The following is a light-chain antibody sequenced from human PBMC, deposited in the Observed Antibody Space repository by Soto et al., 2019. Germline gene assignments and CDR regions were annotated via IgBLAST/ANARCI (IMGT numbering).Light chain of an antibody. J-gene: IGLJ2*01. CDR2: EVS. CDR1: SSDVGGYKY. V-gene: IGLV2-14*01. Sequence: QSVLTPPASVSGSPGQSITISCTGTSSDVGGYKYVSWYQQHPGKAPKLIIHEVSSRPSGVSDRFSGSKSGNTASLTISGLQAEDEADYYCSSYTSSATLVFGVGTKLTVL. CDR3: SSYTSSATLV.